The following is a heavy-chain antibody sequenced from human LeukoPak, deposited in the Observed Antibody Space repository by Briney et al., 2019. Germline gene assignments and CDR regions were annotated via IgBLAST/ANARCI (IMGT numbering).Heavy chain of an antibody. Sequence: PSETLSLTCTVSGGSINGYYWSWIRQPPGKAPEWIGYISHRGSTKYNLSLKSRVTMSVDTPKNQFSLKLTSVIAAGTAMYYCARGFEGVAGWFDPWGQGTLVTVSS. CDR2: ISHRGST. D-gene: IGHD3-16*01. CDR3: ARGFEGVAGWFDP. J-gene: IGHJ5*02. CDR1: GGSINGYY. V-gene: IGHV4-59*01.